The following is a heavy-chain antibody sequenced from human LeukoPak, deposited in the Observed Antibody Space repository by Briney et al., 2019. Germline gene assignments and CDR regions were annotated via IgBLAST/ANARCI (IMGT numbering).Heavy chain of an antibody. CDR3: AKVGLRLGGDY. V-gene: IGHV3-23*01. CDR1: GFTFSSYA. J-gene: IGHJ4*02. D-gene: IGHD4-17*01. Sequence: GGSLRLSCAASGFTFSSYAMSWVRQAPGKGLGWVSGISGSGGRTYYADSVKGRFTISRDNSKNTLYLQMNSLRAEDTAVYYCAKVGLRLGGDYWGQGTLVTVSS. CDR2: ISGSGGRT.